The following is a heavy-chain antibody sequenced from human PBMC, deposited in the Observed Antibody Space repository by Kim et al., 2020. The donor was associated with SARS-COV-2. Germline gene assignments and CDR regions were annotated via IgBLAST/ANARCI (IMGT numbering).Heavy chain of an antibody. Sequence: GGSLRLSCAASGLIFSDYGMHWVRQAPGKGLEWVALIWHDGSKTFYADSVKGRFTISRDDSKSTLYLQMNSLRDEDTAVYYCTRDTESKYFDRWGLGTLVTVSS. V-gene: IGHV3-33*01. CDR1: GLIFSDYG. CDR2: IWHDGSKT. D-gene: IGHD4-17*01. CDR3: TRDTESKYFDR. J-gene: IGHJ4*02.